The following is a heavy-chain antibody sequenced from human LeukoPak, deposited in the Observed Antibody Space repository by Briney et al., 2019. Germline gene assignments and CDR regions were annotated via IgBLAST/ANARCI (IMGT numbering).Heavy chain of an antibody. CDR1: GFTFSSYS. CDR2: ISSSSSTI. J-gene: IGHJ4*02. V-gene: IGHV3-48*04. Sequence: GGSLRLSCAASGFTFSSYSMNWVRQAPGKGLEWVSYISSSSSTIYYADSVKGRFTISRDNAKNSLYLQMNSLRAEDTAVYFCARRVPSQVITDYFDFWGQGALVTVSS. D-gene: IGHD3-16*01. CDR3: ARRVPSQVITDYFDF.